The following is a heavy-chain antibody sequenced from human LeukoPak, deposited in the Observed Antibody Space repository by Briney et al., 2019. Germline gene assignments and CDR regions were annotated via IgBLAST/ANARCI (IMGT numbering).Heavy chain of an antibody. V-gene: IGHV3-7*01. Sequence: GGSLRLSCAVSGFTFRSYWMSWVRQAPGKGREWVANIKEDGSEKNYVDSVKGRFIISRDNAKNSVYLQMNSLRAEDTAVYYCVRGGHYYVSYWGQGTLVTVSS. CDR1: GFTFRSYW. D-gene: IGHD3-10*02. J-gene: IGHJ4*02. CDR2: IKEDGSEK. CDR3: VRGGHYYVSY.